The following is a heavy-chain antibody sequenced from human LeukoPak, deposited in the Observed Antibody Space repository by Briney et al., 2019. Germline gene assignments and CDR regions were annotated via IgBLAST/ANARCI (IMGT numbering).Heavy chain of an antibody. CDR2: INTDGSST. V-gene: IGHV3-74*01. CDR1: GFTFTTYW. CDR3: ARARPGDKPDY. Sequence: PGGSLRLSCAASGFTFTTYWMHWVRQAPGKGLVWVSRINTDGSSTSYADSVKGRFTVSRDNAKNILYLQMSSLRAEDTAVYYCARARPGDKPDYWGQGTLVTVTS. D-gene: IGHD4-17*01. J-gene: IGHJ4*02.